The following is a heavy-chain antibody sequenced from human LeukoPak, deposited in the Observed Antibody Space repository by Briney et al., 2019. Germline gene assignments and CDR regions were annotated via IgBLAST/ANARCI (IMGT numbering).Heavy chain of an antibody. CDR1: GFTFSSYA. Sequence: GGSLRLSCAASGFTFSSYAVSWVRQAPGKGLEWVLAISGSGGSTYYADSVKGRFTISRDNSKNTLYLQMNSLRAEDTAVYYCAKANSGYDSGAFDIWGQGTMVTVSS. J-gene: IGHJ3*02. D-gene: IGHD5-12*01. CDR3: AKANSGYDSGAFDI. CDR2: ISGSGGST. V-gene: IGHV3-23*01.